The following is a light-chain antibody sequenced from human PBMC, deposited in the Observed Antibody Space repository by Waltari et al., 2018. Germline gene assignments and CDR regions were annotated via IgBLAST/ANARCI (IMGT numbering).Light chain of an antibody. V-gene: IGLV3-27*01. J-gene: IGLJ1*01. CDR1: MLPQQY. CDR3: YSTTDNNLGV. Sequence: SSELTQPSSVSVSPGQTARITCSGDMLPQQYNRWFQQKPGQAPVLVLYQDIARPSGIPERFSGSSSGTTVTLTISGAQVEDEADYYCYSTTDNNLGVFGPGTRVTVL. CDR2: QDI.